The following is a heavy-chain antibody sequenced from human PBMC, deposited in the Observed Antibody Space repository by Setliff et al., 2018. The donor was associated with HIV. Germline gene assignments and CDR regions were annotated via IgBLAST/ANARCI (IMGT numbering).Heavy chain of an antibody. D-gene: IGHD3-22*01. Sequence: SETLSLTCTVSGGSISSGSYYWSWIRQSPGKGLEWIGFRSTTGSTNYNPSLKSRVTMSVDTSKNQFSLRLTSVTAADTAVYFCARLRITMIMMLNYFDYWGQGTLVTVSS. CDR3: ARLRITMIMMLNYFDY. J-gene: IGHJ4*02. CDR2: RSTTGST. CDR1: GGSISSGSYY. V-gene: IGHV4-61*01.